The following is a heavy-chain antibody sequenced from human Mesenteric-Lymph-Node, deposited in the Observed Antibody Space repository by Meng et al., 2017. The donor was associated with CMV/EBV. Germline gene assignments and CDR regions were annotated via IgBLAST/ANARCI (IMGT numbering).Heavy chain of an antibody. Sequence: ASAKVSCKASGYTFSTYGISWVRQARGQGLEWMGWINVYDGKTNYAQKCQGRVTMTTDTSTSTAYMELNTLKSDDTAIYYCARDHPSYSASPHLYWGQGTLVTVSS. CDR3: ARDHPSYSASPHLY. D-gene: IGHD6-13*01. CDR2: INVYDGKT. V-gene: IGHV1-18*01. CDR1: GYTFSTYG. J-gene: IGHJ4*02.